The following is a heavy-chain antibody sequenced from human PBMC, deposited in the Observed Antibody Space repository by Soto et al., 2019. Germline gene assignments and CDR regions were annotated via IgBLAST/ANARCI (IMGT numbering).Heavy chain of an antibody. V-gene: IGHV3-33*01. CDR2: IWYDGSNK. CDR3: ARGGYSGYDSLTPHDY. CDR1: GFTFSSYG. Sequence: QVQLVESGGGVVQPGRSLRLSCAASGFTFSSYGMHWVRQAPGKGLEWVAVIWYDGSNKYYADSVKGRFTISRDNSKNTLYLQMNSLRAEDTAVYYCARGGYSGYDSLTPHDYWGQGTLVTVSS. D-gene: IGHD5-12*01. J-gene: IGHJ4*02.